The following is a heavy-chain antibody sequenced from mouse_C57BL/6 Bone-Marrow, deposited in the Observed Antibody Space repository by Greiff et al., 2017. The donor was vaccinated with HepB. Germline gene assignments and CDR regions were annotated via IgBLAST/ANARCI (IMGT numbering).Heavy chain of an antibody. D-gene: IGHD2-14*01. V-gene: IGHV1-52*01. CDR3: ARGEVRRQGFAY. Sequence: QVQLQQPGAELVRPGSSVKLSCKASGYTFTSYWMHWVKQRPIQGLEWIGNIDPSDSETHYNQKFKDKATLTVEKSSSTAYMQLSSLTSEDSAVYYCARGEVRRQGFAYWGQGTLVTVSA. CDR1: GYTFTSYW. J-gene: IGHJ3*01. CDR2: IDPSDSET.